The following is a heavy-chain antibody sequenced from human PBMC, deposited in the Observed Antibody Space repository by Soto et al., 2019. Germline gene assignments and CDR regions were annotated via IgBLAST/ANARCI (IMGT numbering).Heavy chain of an antibody. J-gene: IGHJ4*02. V-gene: IGHV3-21*01. CDR1: GFTFSSYS. Sequence: GGSLRLSCAASGFTFSSYSMNWVRQAPGKGLEWVSSISSSSSYIYYADSVKGRFTISRDNAKNSLYLQMNSLRAEDTAVYYCASNPPYDSSGYYSNFWGQGTLVTVSS. D-gene: IGHD3-22*01. CDR3: ASNPPYDSSGYYSNF. CDR2: ISSSSSYI.